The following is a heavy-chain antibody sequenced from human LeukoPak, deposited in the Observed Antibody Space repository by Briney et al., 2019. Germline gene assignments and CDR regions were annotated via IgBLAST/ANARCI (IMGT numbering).Heavy chain of an antibody. CDR3: ASSYRYSSSWYARYYYYYMDV. Sequence: ASVKVSCKASGYTFTNYGISWVRQAPGQGLEWMGWINPNSGGTNYAQKFQGRVTMTRDTSISTAYMELSRLRSDDTAVYYCASSYRYSSSWYARYYYYYMDVWGKGTTVTVSS. CDR1: GYTFTNYG. J-gene: IGHJ6*03. V-gene: IGHV1-2*02. D-gene: IGHD6-13*01. CDR2: INPNSGGT.